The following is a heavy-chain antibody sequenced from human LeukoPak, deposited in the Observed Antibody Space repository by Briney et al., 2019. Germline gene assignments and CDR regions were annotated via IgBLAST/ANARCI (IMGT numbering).Heavy chain of an antibody. CDR2: IIPIFGTA. D-gene: IGHD1-26*01. CDR1: GGTFSSYA. CDR3: ARGGAPSLSGSCGWFDP. J-gene: IGHJ5*02. Sequence: SVKVSCKASGGTFSSYAISWVRQAPGQGLEWMGGIIPIFGTANYAQKFQGRVTITADESTSTAYMELSSLRSEDTAVYYCARGGAPSLSGSCGWFDPWGQGTLVTVSS. V-gene: IGHV1-69*13.